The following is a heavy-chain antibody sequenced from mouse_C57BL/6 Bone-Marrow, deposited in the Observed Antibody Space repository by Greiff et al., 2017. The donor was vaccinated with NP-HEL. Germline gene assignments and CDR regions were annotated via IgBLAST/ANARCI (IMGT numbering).Heavy chain of an antibody. CDR1: GYTFTDYY. CDR3: ARPGPAQATCYFDY. D-gene: IGHD3-2*02. J-gene: IGHJ2*01. CDR2: INPNNGGT. Sequence: EVQLQQSGPELVKPGASVKISCKASGYTFTDYYMNWVKQSHGKSLEWIGDINPNNGGTSYNQKFKGKATLTVDKSSSTAYMELRSLTSEYSAVYYGARPGPAQATCYFDYWGQGTTLTVSS. V-gene: IGHV1-26*01.